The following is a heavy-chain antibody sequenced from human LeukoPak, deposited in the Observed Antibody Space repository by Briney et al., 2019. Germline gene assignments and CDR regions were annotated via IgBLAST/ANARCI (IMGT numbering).Heavy chain of an antibody. D-gene: IGHD3-16*01. CDR3: ARGRIGGPKAPFDY. CDR2: IKPDGSDE. CDR1: GLTFRSFW. Sequence: TGGSLRLSCAVSGLTFRSFWMSWVRQAPGQGLEWVANIKPDGSDENYVDSVRGRFTISRDNAKNSLSLQMNSLREEDTAVYYCARGRIGGPKAPFDYWGQGTLVTVSS. V-gene: IGHV3-7*05. J-gene: IGHJ4*02.